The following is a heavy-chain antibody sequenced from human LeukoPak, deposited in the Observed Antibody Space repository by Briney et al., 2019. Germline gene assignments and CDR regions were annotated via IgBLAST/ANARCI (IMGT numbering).Heavy chain of an antibody. D-gene: IGHD3-16*01. CDR2: IKADGSVK. CDR3: VRDSDYQRISTDRYAHYDALDY. V-gene: IGHV3-7*01. J-gene: IGHJ3*01. Sequence: GGSLRLSCAASGFTFSTFWMSWVRQAPGKGLEWVANIKADGSVKHYIDSMEGRFSISRDNARSSLYLQMNSLRAEDTAVYYCVRDSDYQRISTDRYAHYDALDYWGHGTMVSVSS. CDR1: GFTFSTFW.